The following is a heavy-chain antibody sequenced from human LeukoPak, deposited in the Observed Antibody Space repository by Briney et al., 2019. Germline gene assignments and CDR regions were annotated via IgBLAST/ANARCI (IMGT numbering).Heavy chain of an antibody. Sequence: PGGSLRLSCAASGFTFSSYAMSWVRQAPGKGLEWIGYIYYSGSTNYNPSLKSRVTISVDTSKDQFSLKLSSVTAADTAVYYCAREVAVAGTVESGPDDAFDIWGQGTMVTVSS. V-gene: IGHV4-59*01. CDR3: AREVAVAGTVESGPDDAFDI. D-gene: IGHD6-19*01. CDR1: GFTFSSYA. CDR2: IYYSGST. J-gene: IGHJ3*02.